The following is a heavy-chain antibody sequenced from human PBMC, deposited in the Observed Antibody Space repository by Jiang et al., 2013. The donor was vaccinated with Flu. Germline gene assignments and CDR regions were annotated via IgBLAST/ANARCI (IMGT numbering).Heavy chain of an antibody. Sequence: GSTSYAQKFQGRVTMTRDTSTSTVYMELSSLRSEDTAVYYCARVKQLGRYYFDYWGQGTLVTVSS. CDR3: ARVKQLGRYYFDY. J-gene: IGHJ4*02. V-gene: IGHV1-46*01. D-gene: IGHD6-13*01. CDR2: GST.